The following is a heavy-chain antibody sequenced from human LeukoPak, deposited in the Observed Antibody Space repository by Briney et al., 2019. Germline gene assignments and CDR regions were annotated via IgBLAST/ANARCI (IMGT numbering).Heavy chain of an antibody. Sequence: GGSLRLSCAASGFTFSNYAMNWVRQAPGKCLEWVSAISGSGGTTYYADSVKGRFTISRDNSKNTLYLQMKSLRAEDAAVYYCAKDTNSWPTYFDYWGQGILVTVSS. CDR2: ISGSGGTT. D-gene: IGHD6-13*01. V-gene: IGHV3-23*01. CDR1: GFTFSNYA. CDR3: AKDTNSWPTYFDY. J-gene: IGHJ4*02.